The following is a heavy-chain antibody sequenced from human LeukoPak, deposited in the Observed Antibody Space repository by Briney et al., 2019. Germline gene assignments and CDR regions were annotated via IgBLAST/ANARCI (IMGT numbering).Heavy chain of an antibody. D-gene: IGHD3-22*01. V-gene: IGHV3-30*18. CDR3: AKVTYYYDSSGYYYFDY. Sequence: GGSLRLSCAASGFTFSSYGMHWVRQAPGKGLEWVAVISYDGSNKYYADSVKGRFTISRDNSKNTLYLQMNSLRAEDTAVYYCAKVTYYYDSSGYYYFDYWGQGTLVTVSS. J-gene: IGHJ4*02. CDR1: GFTFSSYG. CDR2: ISYDGSNK.